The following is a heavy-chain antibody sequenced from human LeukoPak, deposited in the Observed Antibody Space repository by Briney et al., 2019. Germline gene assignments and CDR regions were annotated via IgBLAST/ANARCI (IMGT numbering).Heavy chain of an antibody. CDR2: INHSGST. Sequence: PSETLSLTCAVYGGSFSGYYWSWIRQPPGKGLEWIGEINHSGSTNYNPSLKSRVTISVDTSKNQFSLKLSSVTAADTAVYYCARAIRGVGYWGQGTLVTVSS. J-gene: IGHJ4*02. D-gene: IGHD2-2*02. CDR3: ARAIRGVGY. CDR1: GGSFSGYY. V-gene: IGHV4-34*01.